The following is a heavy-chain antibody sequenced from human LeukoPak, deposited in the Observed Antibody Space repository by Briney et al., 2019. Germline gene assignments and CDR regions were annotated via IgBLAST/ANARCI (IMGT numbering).Heavy chain of an antibody. V-gene: IGHV3-30*04. CDR3: ARGQRAHVEWPNYMDV. CDR1: GFSFSSYA. D-gene: IGHD1-26*01. J-gene: IGHJ6*03. CDR2: ISYDGSYK. Sequence: GGSLRLSCAASGFSFSSYALHWVRQAPGKGLEWVAVISYDGSYKSHPDSVKGRFTISRDNSKNTLYLQMNSLRAEDTAMYYCARGQRAHVEWPNYMDVWGKGTAVTVSS.